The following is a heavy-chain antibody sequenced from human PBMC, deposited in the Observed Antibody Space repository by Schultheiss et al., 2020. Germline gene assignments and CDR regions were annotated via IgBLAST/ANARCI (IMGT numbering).Heavy chain of an antibody. Sequence: ETLSLTCAASGFSFSTYWMHWVRQTPGKGLVWVSRINSDGNTTSHADSVKGRFTISRDNAKNTLYLQMNSLRAEDTAVYYCARDPSSSGGSGYWGQGTLVTVSS. CDR1: GFSFSTYW. CDR2: INSDGNTT. V-gene: IGHV3-74*01. J-gene: IGHJ4*02. CDR3: ARDPSSSGGSGY. D-gene: IGHD6-19*01.